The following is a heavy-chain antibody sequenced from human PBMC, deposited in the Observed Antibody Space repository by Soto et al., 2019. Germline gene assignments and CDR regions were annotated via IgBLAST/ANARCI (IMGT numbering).Heavy chain of an antibody. Sequence: QLQLQESGPGLVKPSETLSLTCTVSGGSISSSSYYWGWIRQPPGKGLEWIGSIYYSGSTYYNPSLKSRVTISVDTSKNQFSLELSSVTAADTAVYYCARRGKRVLLWFGEPTTDYWGQGTLVTVSS. CDR2: IYYSGST. CDR3: ARRGKRVLLWFGEPTTDY. J-gene: IGHJ4*02. D-gene: IGHD3-10*01. V-gene: IGHV4-39*01. CDR1: GGSISSSSYY.